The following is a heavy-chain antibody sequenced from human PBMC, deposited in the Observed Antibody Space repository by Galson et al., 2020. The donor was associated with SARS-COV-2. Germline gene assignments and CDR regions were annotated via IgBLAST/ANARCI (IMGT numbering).Heavy chain of an antibody. CDR3: AREDYYDRSGYSGGFGY. CDR1: GFIFSSYT. V-gene: IGHV3-30-3*01. CDR2: ISYDGNNK. Sequence: GESLKISCAASGFIFSSYTLHWVRQAPGKGLEWVAIISYDGNNKYYADSVKGRFTISRDNSKNTLNLQMNSLRTEDTAVYYCAREDYYDRSGYSGGFGYWGQGTLVTVSS. D-gene: IGHD3-22*01. J-gene: IGHJ4*02.